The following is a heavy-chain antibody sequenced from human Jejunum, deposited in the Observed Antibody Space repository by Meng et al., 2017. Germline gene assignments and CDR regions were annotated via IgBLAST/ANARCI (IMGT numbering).Heavy chain of an antibody. CDR3: ARPNSGGNTYYFDY. Sequence: QGQLLQSGAEGKKPGSSVKVSCKASGGTFSTYAITWVRQAPGQGLEWMGGIIPIFGTANYAQKFQGRVTITADESTSTAYMEFSSLRSEDTAVYYCARPNSGGNTYYFDYWGQGTLVTVSS. D-gene: IGHD4-23*01. J-gene: IGHJ4*02. CDR2: IIPIFGTA. V-gene: IGHV1-69*01. CDR1: GGTFSTYA.